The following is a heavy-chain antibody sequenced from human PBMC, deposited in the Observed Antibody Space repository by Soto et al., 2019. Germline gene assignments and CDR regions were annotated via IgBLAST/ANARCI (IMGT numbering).Heavy chain of an antibody. CDR2: ISVSGAGT. CDR3: ATLVGATYYYYGMDV. Sequence: GGSLRLSCAASGSTFSSYAMSWVRQAPGKGLEWVSGISVSGAGTYYADAVKGRFTISRDNSKNTLYLEMNSLRDEDTAVYYCATLVGATYYYYGMDVWGPGTTVTVSS. CDR1: GSTFSSYA. D-gene: IGHD1-26*01. V-gene: IGHV3-23*01. J-gene: IGHJ6*02.